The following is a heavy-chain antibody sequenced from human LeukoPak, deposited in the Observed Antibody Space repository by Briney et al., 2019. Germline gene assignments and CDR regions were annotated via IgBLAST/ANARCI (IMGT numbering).Heavy chain of an antibody. V-gene: IGHV3-74*01. CDR2: INSDGRST. J-gene: IGHJ4*02. CDR3: AGDSGYEVFDY. Sequence: QPGGSLRLSCAASGFTFSSYWMHWVRQAPGKALVWVSRINSDGRSTSYADSVKGRFTIYRDNAKNTLYLQMNSLRAEDTAVYYCAGDSGYEVFDYWGQGTLVTVSS. D-gene: IGHD5-12*01. CDR1: GFTFSSYW.